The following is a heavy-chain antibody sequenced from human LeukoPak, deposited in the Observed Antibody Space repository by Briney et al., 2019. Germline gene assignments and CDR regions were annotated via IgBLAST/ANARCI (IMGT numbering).Heavy chain of an antibody. CDR1: GRSSSTYD. J-gene: IGHJ3*01. Sequence: PSDTLSLTCTVSGRSSSTYDWSLIRHPACKGLECIGRIYASGNTNYNPSLKNRFTMSLDTSKNQLPLRLTSVTAADTAVYYCAREYSSSSGKNAFDVWRQGTMVTVSS. CDR2: IYASGNT. CDR3: AREYSSSSGKNAFDV. D-gene: IGHD6-6*01. V-gene: IGHV4-4*07.